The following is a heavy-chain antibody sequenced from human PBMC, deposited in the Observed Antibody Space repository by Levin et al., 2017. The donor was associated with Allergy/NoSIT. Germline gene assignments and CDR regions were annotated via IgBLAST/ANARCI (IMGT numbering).Heavy chain of an antibody. J-gene: IGHJ3*02. CDR1: GFTFSSYD. CDR3: ARNHRSAFDI. V-gene: IGHV3-13*04. Sequence: PSETLSLTCAASGFTFSSYDMHWVRQVTGKGLEWVSGIDTEGDTFYPGSVKGRFTISRENAKNSLYLQMNSLRAGDTAVYYCARNHRSAFDIWGQGTMVTVSS. CDR2: IDTEGDT.